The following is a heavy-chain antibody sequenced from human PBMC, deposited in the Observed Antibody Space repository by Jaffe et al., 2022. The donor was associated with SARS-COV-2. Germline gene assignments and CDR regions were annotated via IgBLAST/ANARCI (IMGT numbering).Heavy chain of an antibody. D-gene: IGHD3-22*01. J-gene: IGHJ3*02. CDR1: GFTFSSYA. CDR2: ISYDGSNK. CDR3: ARDIPKKYYYDSSGYYAMGAFDI. Sequence: QVQLVESGGGVVQPGRSLRLSCAASGFTFSSYAMHWVRQAPGKGLEWVAVISYDGSNKYYADSVKGRFTISRDNSKNTLYLQMNSLRAEDTAVYYCARDIPKKYYYDSSGYYAMGAFDIWGQGTMVTVSS. V-gene: IGHV3-30*04.